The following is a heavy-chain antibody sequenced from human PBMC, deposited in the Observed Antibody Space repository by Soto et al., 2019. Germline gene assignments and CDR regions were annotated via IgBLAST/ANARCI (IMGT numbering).Heavy chain of an antibody. D-gene: IGHD1-26*01. CDR2: IYYSGST. J-gene: IGHJ6*02. V-gene: IGHV4-31*03. Sequence: SETLSLTCTVSGGSISSGGYYWSWIRQHPGKGLEWIGYIYYSGSTYYNPSLKSRVTISVDTSKNQFSLKLSSVTAADTAVYYCARDLLRYTGGMDVWGQGTTVTVSS. CDR3: ARDLLRYTGGMDV. CDR1: GGSISSGGYY.